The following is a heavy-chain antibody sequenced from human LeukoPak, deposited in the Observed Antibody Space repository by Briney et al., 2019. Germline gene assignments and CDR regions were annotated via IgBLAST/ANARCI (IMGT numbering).Heavy chain of an antibody. J-gene: IGHJ2*01. CDR3: AKNLLGSESFSWYFDL. CDR2: ITDSGSGT. D-gene: IGHD1-26*01. V-gene: IGHV3-23*01. CDR1: GVTFSSHG. Sequence: GGSLRLSCAASGVTFSSHGMSWVRQAPGKGLEWVSSITDSGSGTCYADSVKGRFTMSRDNSKNTLCLQMNSLRAEDTAVYYCAKNLLGSESFSWYFDLRGRGTLVTVSS.